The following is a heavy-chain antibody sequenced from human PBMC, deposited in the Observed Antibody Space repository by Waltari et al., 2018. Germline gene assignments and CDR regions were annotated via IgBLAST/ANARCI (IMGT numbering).Heavy chain of an antibody. CDR2: IIPMPGIA. CDR1: GGTFSRYV. CDR3: ARPQDGYNKDDEFFFDY. Sequence: QVQLVQSGAEVKKPGSSVKVSCKASGGTFSRYVIGWVRQAPGHGLEWMGAIIPMPGIANYAQKFYGMVTITADESTSTSYMELSSLRFEDTAVYYCARPQDGYNKDDEFFFDYWGQGTLVTVSS. J-gene: IGHJ4*02. V-gene: IGHV1-69*10. D-gene: IGHD5-12*01.